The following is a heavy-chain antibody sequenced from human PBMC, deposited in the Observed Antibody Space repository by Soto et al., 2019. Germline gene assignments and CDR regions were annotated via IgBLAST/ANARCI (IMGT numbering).Heavy chain of an antibody. CDR2: IIPILGIA. D-gene: IGHD3-10*01. CDR3: AREDLDPSTITMVRGVIGWGWFDP. Sequence: QVQLVQSGAEVKKPGSSVKVSCKASGGTFSSYTISWVRQAPGQGLEWMGRIIPILGIANYAQKFQGRVTITADKSTSTAYRELSSLRSEDTAVYYCAREDLDPSTITMVRGVIGWGWFDPWGQGTLVTVSS. CDR1: GGTFSSYT. J-gene: IGHJ5*02. V-gene: IGHV1-69*08.